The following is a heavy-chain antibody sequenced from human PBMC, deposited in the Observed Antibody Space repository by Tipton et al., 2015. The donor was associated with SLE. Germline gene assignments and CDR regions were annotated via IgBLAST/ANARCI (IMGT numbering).Heavy chain of an antibody. Sequence: SLRLSCAASGFTFSSYSMNWVRQAPGKGLEWVSSISSSSSYIYYADSVKGRFTISRDNAKNSLYLQMNSLRAEDTAVYYCARDGGVGTTGGLDYWGQGTLVTVSS. V-gene: IGHV3-21*04. D-gene: IGHD1-26*01. CDR1: GFTFSSYS. J-gene: IGHJ4*02. CDR3: ARDGGVGTTGGLDY. CDR2: ISSSSSYI.